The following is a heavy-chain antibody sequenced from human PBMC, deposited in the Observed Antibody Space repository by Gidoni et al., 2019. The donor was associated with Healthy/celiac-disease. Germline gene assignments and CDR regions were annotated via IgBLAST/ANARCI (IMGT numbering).Heavy chain of an antibody. V-gene: IGHV3-74*01. J-gene: IGHJ5*02. Sequence: EVQLVESGGGLVQPGGSLRLSCDAPGFTFSSYWMHWVRQAPGKGLVWVSRINSDGSSTSYADSVKGRFTISRDNAKNTLYLQMNSLRAEDTAVYYCARGRGKYNWFDPWGQGTLVTVSS. CDR3: ARGRGKYNWFDP. CDR2: INSDGSST. D-gene: IGHD3-10*01. CDR1: GFTFSSYW.